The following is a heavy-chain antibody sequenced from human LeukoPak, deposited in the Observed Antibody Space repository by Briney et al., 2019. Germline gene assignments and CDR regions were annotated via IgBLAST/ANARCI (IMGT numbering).Heavy chain of an antibody. D-gene: IGHD1-26*01. CDR3: ARLDGLLWELRGGFDY. Sequence: GGSLRLSCAASGFTFSSYAMSWVRQAPGKGLEWVSAISGSGGSTYYADPVKGRFTISRDNSKNTLYLQMNSLRAEDTAVYYCARLDGLLWELRGGFDYWGQGTLVTVSS. V-gene: IGHV3-23*01. J-gene: IGHJ4*02. CDR2: ISGSGGST. CDR1: GFTFSSYA.